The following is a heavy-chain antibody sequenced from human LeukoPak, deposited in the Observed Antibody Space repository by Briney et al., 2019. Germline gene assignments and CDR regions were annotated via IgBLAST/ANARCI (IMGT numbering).Heavy chain of an antibody. D-gene: IGHD1-26*01. CDR2: IYTSGSA. CDR1: GGSFSSGSYY. J-gene: IGHJ2*01. CDR3: ARGVGAGGFDL. Sequence: SETLSLTCTASGGSFSSGSYYWSWLRQPAGKGLEWIGRIYTSGSANYNPSLKSRVTISVDTSKNQFSLKLSSVTAADTAVYYCARGVGAGGFDLWGRGTLVTISS. V-gene: IGHV4-61*02.